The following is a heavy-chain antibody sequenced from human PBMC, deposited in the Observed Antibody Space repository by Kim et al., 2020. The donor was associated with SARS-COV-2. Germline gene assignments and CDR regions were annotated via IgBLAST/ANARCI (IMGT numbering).Heavy chain of an antibody. CDR1: GYTFTSYA. Sequence: ASVKVSCKASGYTFTSYAMHWVRQAPGQRLEWMGWINAGNGNTKYSQKFQGRVTITRDTSASTAYMELSSLRSEDTAVYYCARASDNYLTGYYGAPRDVAFDIWGQGTMVTVSS. CDR2: INAGNGNT. V-gene: IGHV1-3*01. J-gene: IGHJ3*02. D-gene: IGHD3-9*01. CDR3: ARASDNYLTGYYGAPRDVAFDI.